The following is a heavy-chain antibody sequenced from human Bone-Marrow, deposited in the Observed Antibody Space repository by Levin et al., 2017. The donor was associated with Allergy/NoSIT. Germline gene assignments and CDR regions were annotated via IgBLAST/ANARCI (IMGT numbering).Heavy chain of an antibody. CDR2: ISWNSGSI. CDR3: AKVRVVITTGEAFDI. D-gene: IGHD3-22*01. Sequence: GGSLRLSCAASGFMFDDYGMHWVRQAPGKGLEWVSGISWNSGSIDYADSVKGRFTISRDNAKNSLYLQMNSLRAEDTALYYCAKVRVVITTGEAFDIWGQGTMVTVSS. J-gene: IGHJ3*02. V-gene: IGHV3-9*01. CDR1: GFMFDDYG.